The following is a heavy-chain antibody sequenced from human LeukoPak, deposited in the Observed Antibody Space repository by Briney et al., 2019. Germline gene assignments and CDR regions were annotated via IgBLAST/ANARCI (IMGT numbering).Heavy chain of an antibody. CDR2: ISGSGGST. D-gene: IGHD6-19*01. CDR1: RFIFSNYG. Sequence: SGGSLRLSCTTSRFIFSNYGMHWVRQAPGKGLEWVSAISGSGGSTYYADSVKGRFTISRDNSKNTLYLQMNSLRAEDTAVYCCAKPAISSSGWYYDYWGQGTLVTVSS. V-gene: IGHV3-23*01. CDR3: AKPAISSSGWYYDY. J-gene: IGHJ4*02.